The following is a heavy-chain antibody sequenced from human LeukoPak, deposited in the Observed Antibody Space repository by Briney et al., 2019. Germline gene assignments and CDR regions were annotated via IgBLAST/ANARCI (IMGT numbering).Heavy chain of an antibody. CDR2: MNPNSGNT. CDR3: ARGQVAKVVGLFDY. CDR1: GYTFTSYD. D-gene: IGHD5-12*01. V-gene: IGHV1-8*02. J-gene: IGHJ4*02. Sequence: ASVKVSCKASGYTFTSYDINWVRQATGQGLEWMGWMNPNSGNTGYAQKFQGRVTMTTDTSTSTAYMELRSLRSDDTAVYYCARGQVAKVVGLFDYWGQGTLVTVSS.